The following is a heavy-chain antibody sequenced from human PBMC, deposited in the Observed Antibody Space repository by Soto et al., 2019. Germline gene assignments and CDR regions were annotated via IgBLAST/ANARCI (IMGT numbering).Heavy chain of an antibody. V-gene: IGHV1-8*01. CDR3: ARFLPLGSGWYFHGMDV. D-gene: IGHD6-19*01. CDR1: GSTFTIYD. CDR2: IHPNSGNT. Sequence: ASVKVSCKAPGSTFTIYDINWLRHATVQGLECMGWIHPNSGNTGYAQKFQGRVTMTRNTSISTAYMELSSLRSEDTAVYYCARFLPLGSGWYFHGMDVWGQGTTVTVSS. J-gene: IGHJ6*02.